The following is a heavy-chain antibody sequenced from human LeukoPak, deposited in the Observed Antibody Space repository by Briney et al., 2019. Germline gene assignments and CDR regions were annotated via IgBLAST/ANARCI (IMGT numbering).Heavy chain of an antibody. Sequence: ASVKVSCKASGGTFSSYAISWVRQAPGQGLEWMGRIIPILGIANYAQKFQGRVTITADKSTSTAYMELSSLRSEDTAVYYCATPLRSYDSSVPGAFDIWGQGTMVTVSS. CDR2: IIPILGIA. V-gene: IGHV1-69*04. J-gene: IGHJ3*02. CDR1: GGTFSSYA. CDR3: ATPLRSYDSSVPGAFDI. D-gene: IGHD3-22*01.